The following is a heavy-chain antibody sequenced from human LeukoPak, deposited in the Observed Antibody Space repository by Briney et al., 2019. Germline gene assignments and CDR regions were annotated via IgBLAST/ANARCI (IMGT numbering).Heavy chain of an antibody. CDR3: ARVCSSTSCINYYYGMDV. D-gene: IGHD2-2*01. V-gene: IGHV1-46*01. Sequence: ASVKVSCKASGYTFTSYYMHWVRQAPGQGLEWMGIINPSGGSTSYAQKFQGRVTMTRDTSTSTVYMELSSLRSEDTAVYYCARVCSSTSCINYYYGMDVWGQGTMVTVSS. CDR1: GYTFTSYY. CDR2: INPSGGST. J-gene: IGHJ6*02.